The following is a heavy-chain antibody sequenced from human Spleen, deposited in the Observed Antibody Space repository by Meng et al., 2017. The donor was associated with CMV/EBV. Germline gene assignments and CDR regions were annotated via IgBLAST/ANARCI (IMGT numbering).Heavy chain of an antibody. Sequence: GGSLRLSCAASGFTFTTTHMNWVRQAPGKGLEWVGRIKTKTDGATTDYAAPVKGRFTISRDDSKNTVYLQMNDLKTEDTGMYFCVLQYFDYWGQGTPVTVSS. V-gene: IGHV3-15*01. J-gene: IGHJ4*02. CDR3: VLQYFDY. CDR1: GFTFTTTH. D-gene: IGHD4-11*01. CDR2: IKTKTDGATT.